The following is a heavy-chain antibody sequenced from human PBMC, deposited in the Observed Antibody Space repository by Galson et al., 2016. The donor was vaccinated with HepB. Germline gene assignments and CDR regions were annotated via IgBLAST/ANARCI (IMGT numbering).Heavy chain of an antibody. D-gene: IGHD3-16*01. Sequence: TLSLTCTVSGDSISSGGYFWTWIRQHPGKGLEWIGYIHYSGNTYYNPSLRSRVTITSDTSKMQFSLKLMSLTAADTAVYYCARDRGRGSAFYWGQGTLVTVSS. V-gene: IGHV4-31*03. J-gene: IGHJ4*02. CDR1: GDSISSGGYF. CDR2: IHYSGNT. CDR3: ARDRGRGSAFY.